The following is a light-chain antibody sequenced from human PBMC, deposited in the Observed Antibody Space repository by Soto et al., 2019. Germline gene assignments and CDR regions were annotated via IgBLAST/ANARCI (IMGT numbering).Light chain of an antibody. V-gene: IGLV1-47*02. Sequence: QPVLTQPPSASGTPGQRVTFSCSGSRSNIGSNYVFWYQQLPGTAPKLLIYSNNQRPSGVPDRFSGSRSGTSASLAISGLRSEDEADYYCAAWDDSLSGWVFGGGTKLTVL. J-gene: IGLJ3*02. CDR1: RSNIGSNY. CDR3: AAWDDSLSGWV. CDR2: SNN.